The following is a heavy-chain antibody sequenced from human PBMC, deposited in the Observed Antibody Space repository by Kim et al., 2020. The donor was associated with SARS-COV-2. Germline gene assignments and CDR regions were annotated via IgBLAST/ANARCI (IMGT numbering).Heavy chain of an antibody. V-gene: IGHV4-59*13. CDR1: GGSISSYY. J-gene: IGHJ4*02. CDR2: IYYSGST. Sequence: SETLSLTCTVSGGSISSYYWSWIRQPPGKGLEWIGYIYYSGSTNYNPSLKSRVTISVDTSKNQFSLKLSSVTAADTAVYYCARGSGSSWYLGYYFDYWGQGTLVTVSS. D-gene: IGHD6-13*01. CDR3: ARGSGSSWYLGYYFDY.